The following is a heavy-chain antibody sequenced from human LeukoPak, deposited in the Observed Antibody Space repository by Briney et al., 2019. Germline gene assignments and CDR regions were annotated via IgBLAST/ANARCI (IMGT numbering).Heavy chain of an antibody. CDR1: GSTFSSYA. D-gene: IGHD3-22*01. Sequence: ASVKVSCKASGSTFSSYAISWVRQAPGQGLEWMGRIIPIFGTANYAQKFQGRVTITTDESTSTAYMELSSLRSEDTAVYYCARGVSGYYYVGFDYWGQGTLVTVSS. CDR2: IIPIFGTA. J-gene: IGHJ4*02. CDR3: ARGVSGYYYVGFDY. V-gene: IGHV1-69*05.